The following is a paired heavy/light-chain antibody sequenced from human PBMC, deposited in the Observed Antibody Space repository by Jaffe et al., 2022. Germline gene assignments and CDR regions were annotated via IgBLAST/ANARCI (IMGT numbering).Heavy chain of an antibody. J-gene: IGHJ6*03. CDR2: MNPNSGNT. D-gene: IGHD2-15*01. Sequence: QVQLVQSGAEVKKPGASVKVSCKASGYTFTSYDINWVRQATGQGLEWMGWMNPNSGNTGYAQKFQGRVTMTRNTSISTAYMELSSLRSEDTAVYYCARGVGFSWCSGGSCSTYYYYYYMDVWGKGTTVTVSS. V-gene: IGHV1-8*01. CDR3: ARGVGFSWCSGGSCSTYYYYYYMDV. CDR1: GYTFTSYD.
Light chain of an antibody. CDR2: DAS. J-gene: IGKJ5*01. CDR3: QQRSNWPPEIT. CDR1: QSVSSY. V-gene: IGKV3-11*01. Sequence: EIVLTQSPATLSLSPGERATLSCRASQSVSSYLAWYQQKPGQAPRLLIYDASNRATGIPARFSGSGSGTDFTLTISSLEPEDFAVYYCQQRSNWPPEITFGQGTRLEIK.